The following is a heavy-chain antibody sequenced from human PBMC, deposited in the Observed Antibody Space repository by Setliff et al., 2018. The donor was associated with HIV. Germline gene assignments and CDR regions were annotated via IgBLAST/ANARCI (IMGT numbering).Heavy chain of an antibody. CDR1: GYTFTSYD. J-gene: IGHJ4*02. CDR3: ARSTTAD. Sequence: ASVKVSCKASGYTFTSYDISWVRQAPGQGLEWMGWINPNTGGTNYAQKFQGRVTMTRDTSISTAYMELSRLRSDDTALYYCARSTTADWGQGTMVTVSS. V-gene: IGHV1-2*02. D-gene: IGHD4-17*01. CDR2: INPNTGGT.